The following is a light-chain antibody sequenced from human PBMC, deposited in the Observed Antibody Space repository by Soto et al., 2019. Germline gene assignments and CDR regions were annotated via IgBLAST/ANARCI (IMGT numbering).Light chain of an antibody. V-gene: IGKV1-6*01. J-gene: IGKJ1*01. Sequence: IQMTQSPSSLSASVGERVTIACRASQLIRNDLGWYQQKPGEVPRLLIYSAYTLQSGVPSRFSGSASGTDFTLTISSLQPEDSATYHCLQDSNYPQTFGQGTRVDIK. CDR1: QLIRND. CDR3: LQDSNYPQT. CDR2: SAY.